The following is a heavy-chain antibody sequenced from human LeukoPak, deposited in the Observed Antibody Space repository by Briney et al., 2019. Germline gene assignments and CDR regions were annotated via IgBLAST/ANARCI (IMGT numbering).Heavy chain of an antibody. V-gene: IGHV3-23*01. CDR3: ARGSGSYYPADDY. J-gene: IGHJ4*02. D-gene: IGHD1-26*01. Sequence: GGSLRLSCAASGFTFSSYGMSWVRQAPGNGLEGVSTISGSGGTTYYADSVKGRFTISRYNSMNTLYLQMSSLRAEDTAVYYCARGSGSYYPADDYWGQGTLVTVSS. CDR1: GFTFSSYG. CDR2: ISGSGGTT.